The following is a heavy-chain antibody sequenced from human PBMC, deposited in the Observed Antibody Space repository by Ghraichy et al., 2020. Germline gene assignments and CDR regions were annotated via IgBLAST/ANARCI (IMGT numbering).Heavy chain of an antibody. CDR1: GFIVSDSY. J-gene: IGHJ1*01. D-gene: IGHD3-10*01. CDR3: ARGYRYGSDTYFQY. V-gene: IGHV3-53*01. Sequence: GESLNISCAASGFIVSDSYMNWVRQAPGKGLQWVSVIYRGGSTYYADSVKGRFTISRDNSRNTLYLEMNTLRAEDTAVYYCARGYRYGSDTYFQYWGQGTLVTVSS. CDR2: IYRGGST.